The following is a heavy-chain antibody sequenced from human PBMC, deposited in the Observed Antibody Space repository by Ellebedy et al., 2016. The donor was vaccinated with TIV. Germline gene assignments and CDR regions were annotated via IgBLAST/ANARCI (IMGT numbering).Heavy chain of an antibody. Sequence: SETLSLTCSVSGGSVSSSSSYCDWIRQPPGTGLEWIATLSYSGSTYYNPSLKGRVSISVDTSKNHFSLKLRSVTVADTAVYYCARRRTPDYDYYGMDVWGQGTTVSVSS. V-gene: IGHV4-39*01. CDR1: GGSVSSSSSY. D-gene: IGHD4/OR15-4a*01. J-gene: IGHJ6*02. CDR3: ARRRTPDYDYYGMDV. CDR2: LSYSGST.